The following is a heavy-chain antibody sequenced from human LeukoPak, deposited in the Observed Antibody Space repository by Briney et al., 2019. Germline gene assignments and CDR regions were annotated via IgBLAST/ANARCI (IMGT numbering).Heavy chain of an antibody. CDR3: AKDQEDIVVVPAALNGDAFDI. V-gene: IGHV3-30*02. CDR1: GFTFSSYG. Sequence: PGGSLRLSCAASGFTFSSYGMHWVRQAPGKGLEWVAFIRYDGSNKYYADSVKGRFTISRDNSKNTLYLQMNSLRAEDTAVYYCAKDQEDIVVVPAALNGDAFDIWGQGTMVTVSS. J-gene: IGHJ3*02. CDR2: IRYDGSNK. D-gene: IGHD2-2*01.